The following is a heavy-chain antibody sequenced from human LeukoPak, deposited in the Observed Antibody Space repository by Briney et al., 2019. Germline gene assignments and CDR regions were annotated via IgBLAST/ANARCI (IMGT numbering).Heavy chain of an antibody. CDR3: ARGAVLMDY. V-gene: IGHV4-59*01. J-gene: IGHJ4*02. Sequence: PSETLSLTCTVSGGSISSYYWSWIRQPPGKGLEWIGYIYYSVSTNYNPSLKSRVTISVDTSKTQFSLKLSSVTAADTAVYYCARGAVLMDYWGQGTLVTVSS. CDR2: IYYSVST. D-gene: IGHD2-8*01. CDR1: GGSISSYY.